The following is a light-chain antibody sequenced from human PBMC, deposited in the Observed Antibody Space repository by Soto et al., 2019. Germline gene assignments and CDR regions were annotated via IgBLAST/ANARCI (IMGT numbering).Light chain of an antibody. Sequence: DIQMTQSPSTLFASVGDRVTITCRASQRISTWLAWYQQHPGEAPKLLIYGASYLESGVPSRFSGSGSGTEFTLTIDSLQPGDFAVYYCHQYNSYSPFTFGPGTRVDIK. CDR1: QRISTW. V-gene: IGKV1-5*01. J-gene: IGKJ3*01. CDR2: GAS. CDR3: HQYNSYSPFT.